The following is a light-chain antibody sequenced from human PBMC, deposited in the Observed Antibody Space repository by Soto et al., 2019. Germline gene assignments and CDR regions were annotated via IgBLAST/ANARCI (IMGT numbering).Light chain of an antibody. V-gene: IGKV1-5*03. CDR2: QAS. CDR1: QSISNW. J-gene: IGKJ3*01. CDR3: QQYSSYLFT. Sequence: DIQMTQSPSTLSASVGDRVTITCRASQSISNWLAWYQQKPGKAPKLLIYQASSLESGVPSRFSGGGSGTEFTLTISSLQPDDFATYYCQQYSSYLFTFGPGTKVDIK.